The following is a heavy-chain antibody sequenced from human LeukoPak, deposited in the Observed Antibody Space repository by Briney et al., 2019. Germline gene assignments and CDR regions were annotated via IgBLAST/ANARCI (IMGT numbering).Heavy chain of an antibody. D-gene: IGHD2-21*02. V-gene: IGHV4-4*09. CDR2: IYTSGST. Sequence: SETLSLTCTVSGGSISTYYWTWIRQPPGKGLEWIGNIYTSGSTNYIPSLKSRVTISVDTSKNHFSLRLRSVTAADTAVYYCARLTEGDCGDYFDYWGQGTLVTVSS. CDR3: ARLTEGDCGDYFDY. CDR1: GGSISTYY. J-gene: IGHJ4*02.